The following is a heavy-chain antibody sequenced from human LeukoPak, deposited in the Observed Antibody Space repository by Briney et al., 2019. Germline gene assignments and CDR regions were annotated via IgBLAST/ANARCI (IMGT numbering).Heavy chain of an antibody. D-gene: IGHD6-6*01. V-gene: IGHV4-39*07. Sequence: SETLSLTCTVSGGSISSSSYYWGWIRQPPGKGLEWIGSIYYSGSTYYNPSLKSRVTISVDTSKNQFSLKLSSVTAADTAVYYCARGDQSIAARNWGQGTLVTVSS. CDR3: ARGDQSIAARN. CDR1: GGSISSSSYY. CDR2: IYYSGST. J-gene: IGHJ4*02.